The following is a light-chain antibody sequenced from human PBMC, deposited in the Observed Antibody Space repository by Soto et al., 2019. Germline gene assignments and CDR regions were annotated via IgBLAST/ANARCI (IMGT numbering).Light chain of an antibody. CDR2: DVS. J-gene: IGLJ2*01. Sequence: QSALTQPASVSGSPGQSITISCTGTSSDVAGYNDVSWYQQHPGKAPKLMIYDVSNRPSGVSNRFSGSKSGNTASLTISGLQAEDEADYYCSSYTSSTTLVVFGGGTQLPVL. CDR1: SSDVAGYND. V-gene: IGLV2-14*03. CDR3: SSYTSSTTLVV.